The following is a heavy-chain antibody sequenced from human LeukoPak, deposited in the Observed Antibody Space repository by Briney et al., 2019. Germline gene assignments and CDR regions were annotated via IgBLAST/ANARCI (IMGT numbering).Heavy chain of an antibody. D-gene: IGHD3-22*01. CDR3: ARGPITTRSHFDY. CDR1: GYRFTSYW. J-gene: IGHJ4*02. Sequence: GESLKISCKGSGYRFTSYWIGWVRQMPGKGLEWMGIIYPGDSDTRYSPSFQGQVTMSADKSISTAYLQWSSLKDSDTAMYYCARGPITTRSHFDYWGQGTLVTVSS. V-gene: IGHV5-51*01. CDR2: IYPGDSDT.